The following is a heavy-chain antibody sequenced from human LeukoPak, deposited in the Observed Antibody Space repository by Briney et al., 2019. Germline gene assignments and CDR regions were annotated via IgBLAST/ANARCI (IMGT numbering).Heavy chain of an antibody. D-gene: IGHD2-21*01. CDR2: INPSGGST. CDR1: GYTFTSYY. V-gene: IGHV1-46*01. J-gene: IGHJ3*02. CDR3: ARGGRLLGDAFDI. Sequence: ASVRVSCKASGYTFTSYYMHWVRQAPGQGLEWMGIINPSGGSTSYAQKFQGRVTMTRDMSTSTVYMELSSLRSEDTAVYYCARGGRLLGDAFDIWGQGTMVTVSS.